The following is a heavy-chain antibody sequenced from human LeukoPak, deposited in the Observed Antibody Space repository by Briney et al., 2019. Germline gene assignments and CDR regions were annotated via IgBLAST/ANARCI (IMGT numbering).Heavy chain of an antibody. CDR2: IYYSGST. D-gene: IGHD3-10*01. J-gene: IGHJ4*02. Sequence: PSETLSFTCTVSGGSISSSSYYWGWIRQPPGKGLEWIGSIYYSGSTYYNPSLKSRVTISVDTSKNQFSLKLSSVTAADTAVYYCARLTLWFGEPFDYWGQGTLVTVSS. V-gene: IGHV4-39*01. CDR3: ARLTLWFGEPFDY. CDR1: GGSISSSSYY.